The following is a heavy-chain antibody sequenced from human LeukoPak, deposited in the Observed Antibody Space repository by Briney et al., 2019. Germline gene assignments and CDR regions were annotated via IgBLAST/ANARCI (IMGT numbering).Heavy chain of an antibody. V-gene: IGHV3-7*01. J-gene: IGHJ6*02. CDR1: GFTFSSYW. D-gene: IGHD2-2*02. CDR3: ARDIVVVPAAILGVYYYGMDV. CDR2: IKQDGSEK. Sequence: GGSLRLSCAASGFTFSSYWMSWVRQAPGKGLEWVANIKQDGSEKYYVDSVKGRFTISRDNAKNSLYLQMNSLRAEDTAVYYCARDIVVVPAAILGVYYYGMDVWGQGTTVTVFS.